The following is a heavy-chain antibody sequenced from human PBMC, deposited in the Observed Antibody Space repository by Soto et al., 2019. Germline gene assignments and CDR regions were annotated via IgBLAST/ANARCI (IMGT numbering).Heavy chain of an antibody. CDR1: GGSISNSIYY. V-gene: IGHV4-39*01. CDR2: ISYSGST. D-gene: IGHD3-10*01. J-gene: IGHJ3*02. Sequence: SETLSLTCTVSGGSISNSIYYWGWVRQPPGKGLEWIGSISYSGSTYYNPSLKSRVAIFIDTSNNQFSLRLISVTAADTAVYYCARLGSHGSGSYYDAFDIWGQGTMVTVSS. CDR3: ARLGSHGSGSYYDAFDI.